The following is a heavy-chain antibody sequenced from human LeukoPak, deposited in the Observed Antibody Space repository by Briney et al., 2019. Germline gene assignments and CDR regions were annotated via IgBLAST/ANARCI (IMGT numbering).Heavy chain of an antibody. J-gene: IGHJ3*02. CDR2: MNPNSGNT. CDR1: GYTFTSYD. Sequence: ASVKVSCKASGYTFTSYDINWVRQAPGQGLEWMGWMNPNSGNTGYAQKFQGRVTMTRNTSISTAYMELSSLRSEDTAVYYCARVAGDMDAFDIWGQGTMVTVSS. V-gene: IGHV1-8*01. D-gene: IGHD6-19*01. CDR3: ARVAGDMDAFDI.